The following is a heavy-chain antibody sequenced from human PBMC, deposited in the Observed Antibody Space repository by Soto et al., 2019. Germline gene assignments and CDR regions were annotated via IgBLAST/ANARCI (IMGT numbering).Heavy chain of an antibody. Sequence: GGSLRLSCAASGFTFSSYGMHWVRQAPGKGLEWVAVISYDGSNKYYADSVKGRFTISRDNSKNTLYLQMNSLRAEDTAVYYCAKGMSGYYYYYMDVWGKGTTVTVSS. V-gene: IGHV3-30*18. D-gene: IGHD3-10*01. CDR2: ISYDGSNK. J-gene: IGHJ6*03. CDR1: GFTFSSYG. CDR3: AKGMSGYYYYYMDV.